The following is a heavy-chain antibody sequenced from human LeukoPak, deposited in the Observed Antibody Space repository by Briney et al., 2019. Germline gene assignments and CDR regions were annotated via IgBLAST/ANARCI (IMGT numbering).Heavy chain of an antibody. Sequence: SETLSLTCSVSGGSISSSSYYWGWIRQPPGKGLEWIGSSYYSGSTYYNPSLKSRVTTSVDTSKNQFSLKLSSVTAADTAVYYCARHLGASGYCSSASCYYFDYWGQGTLVTVSS. CDR2: SYYSGST. CDR3: ARHLGASGYCSSASCYYFDY. J-gene: IGHJ4*02. D-gene: IGHD2-2*01. CDR1: GGSISSSSYY. V-gene: IGHV4-39*01.